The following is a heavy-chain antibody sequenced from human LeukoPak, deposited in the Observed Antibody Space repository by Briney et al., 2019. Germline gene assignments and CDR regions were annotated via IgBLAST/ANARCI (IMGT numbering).Heavy chain of an antibody. D-gene: IGHD3-22*01. CDR3: ARVTGDSSGYSPYYFDY. CDR1: GGTFSSYA. J-gene: IGHJ4*02. V-gene: IGHV1-69*13. CDR2: IIPIFGTA. Sequence: SVKVSCKASGGTFSSYAISWVRQAPGQGLEWMGGIIPIFGTANYAQKFQGRVTITADESTSTAYMELSSLRSEDTAVYYCARVTGDSSGYSPYYFDYWGQGTLVTVSS.